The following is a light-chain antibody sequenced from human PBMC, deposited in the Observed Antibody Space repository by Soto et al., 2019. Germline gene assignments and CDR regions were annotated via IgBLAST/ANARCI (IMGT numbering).Light chain of an antibody. Sequence: EIVITQSPATPCVSPGERATLSCRASPSVTNFLAWYPQKAGQAPRLLIYGAFNRATGIPARFSGSGSGTEFTISISSLQSEDFAVYYCHQYNFWPSFGQGTKVDIK. J-gene: IGKJ1*01. CDR3: HQYNFWPS. CDR1: PSVTNF. CDR2: GAF. V-gene: IGKV3D-15*01.